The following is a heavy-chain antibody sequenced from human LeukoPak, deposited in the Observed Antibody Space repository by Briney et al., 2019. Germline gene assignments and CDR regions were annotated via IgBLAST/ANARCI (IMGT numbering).Heavy chain of an antibody. CDR1: EFTFSTYN. J-gene: IGHJ4*02. CDR3: AKGGATICDN. V-gene: IGHV3-21*01. Sequence: GGSLRLSCAASEFTFSTYNMHWVRQAPGKGLEWVSTISSNSDSYTYYADSVKGRFTISRDNAKNSLYLQMNSLRAEDTAVYYCAKGGATICDNWGQGTLVTVSS. CDR2: ISSNSDSYT. D-gene: IGHD5-12*01.